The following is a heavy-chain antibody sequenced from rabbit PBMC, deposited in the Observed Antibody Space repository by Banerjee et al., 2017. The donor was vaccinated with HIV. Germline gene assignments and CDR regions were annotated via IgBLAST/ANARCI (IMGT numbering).Heavy chain of an antibody. CDR2: IYAGGSGNT. D-gene: IGHD4-1*01. CDR3: VRDYYTSGWGPLGL. CDR1: GFSFSSTYY. J-gene: IGHJ4*01. Sequence: QEQLEESGGDLVKPEGSLTLTCTASGFSFSSTYYMCWVRQAPGKGLEWIACIYAGGSGNTYYANWAKGRFTISKTSSTTVTLQMTSLTAADTATYFCVRDYYTSGWGPLGLWGPGTLVTVS. V-gene: IGHV1S45*01.